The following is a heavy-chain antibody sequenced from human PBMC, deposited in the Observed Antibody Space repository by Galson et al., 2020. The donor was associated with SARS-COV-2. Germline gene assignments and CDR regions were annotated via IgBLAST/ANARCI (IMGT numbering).Heavy chain of an antibody. CDR3: ARDGGSGTHEADY. J-gene: IGHJ4*02. V-gene: IGHV3-21*01. D-gene: IGHD3-10*01. CDR1: GFTFTKYT. CDR2: ITLSGNYK. Sequence: GESLKISCAASGFTFTKYTMNWVRQAPGKGLEWVSSITLSGNYKYYADSVKGRFTISRDNAENSLYLQMNSLRVEDTAMYYCARDGGSGTHEADYWGQGTLVTVSS.